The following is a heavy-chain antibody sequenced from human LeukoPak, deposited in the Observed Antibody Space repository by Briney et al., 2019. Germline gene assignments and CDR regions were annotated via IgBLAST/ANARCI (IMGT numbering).Heavy chain of an antibody. CDR3: ARDSRVTNRDY. J-gene: IGHJ4*02. CDR2: INPKNGGT. Sequence: ASVKVSCKASGYTFTGYYMHWVRQAPGQGLEWMGLINPKNGGTSYAQKFQGGVTMTRDTSITTAYMELSSLRSDDTAVYYCARDSRVTNRDYWGQGTLVTVSS. CDR1: GYTFTGYY. V-gene: IGHV1-2*02. D-gene: IGHD3-10*01.